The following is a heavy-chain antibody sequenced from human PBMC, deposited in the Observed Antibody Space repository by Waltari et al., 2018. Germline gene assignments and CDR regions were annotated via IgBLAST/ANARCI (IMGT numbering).Heavy chain of an antibody. CDR1: GFTFSRYW. J-gene: IGHJ4*02. V-gene: IGHV3-7*01. Sequence: EVQLVESGGGLVQPGGSLRLSCAASGFTFSRYWMTWVRQAPGKGREWVANIKQDGSEKYYVDSVKGRFTISRDNAKNSLYLQMNSLRAEDTAVYYCASYSNYGGYFDYWGQGTLVTVSS. CDR3: ASYSNYGGYFDY. D-gene: IGHD4-4*01. CDR2: IKQDGSEK.